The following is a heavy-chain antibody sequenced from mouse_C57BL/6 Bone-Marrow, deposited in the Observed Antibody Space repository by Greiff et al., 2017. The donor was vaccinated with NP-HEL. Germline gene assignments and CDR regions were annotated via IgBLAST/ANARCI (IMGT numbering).Heavy chain of an antibody. J-gene: IGHJ4*01. CDR1: GYTFTSYG. CDR2: IYPRSGNT. D-gene: IGHD1-1*01. V-gene: IGHV1-81*01. CDR3: ATTVPYAMDY. Sequence: VKLVESGAELARPGASVKLSCKASGYTFTSYGISWVKQRTGQGLEWIGEIYPRSGNTYYNEKFKGKATLTADKSSSTAYMELRSLTSEDSAVYFCATTVPYAMDYWGQGTSVTVSS.